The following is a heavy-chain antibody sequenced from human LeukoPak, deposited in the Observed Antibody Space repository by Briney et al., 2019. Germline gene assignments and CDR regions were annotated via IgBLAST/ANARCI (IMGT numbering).Heavy chain of an antibody. CDR3: VREGEGPLSKDFDY. V-gene: IGHV1-2*02. Sequence: ASMKVSCKSSGFTFTDHYIHWVRQAPGQGLEWMGYIGPHSTFTSSPQEFQGKVTMTRDASMSTAYMELTRLTSDDTAVYYCVREGEGPLSKDFDYWGQGTLVTVSS. D-gene: IGHD2/OR15-2a*01. CDR2: IGPHSTFT. J-gene: IGHJ4*02. CDR1: GFTFTDHY.